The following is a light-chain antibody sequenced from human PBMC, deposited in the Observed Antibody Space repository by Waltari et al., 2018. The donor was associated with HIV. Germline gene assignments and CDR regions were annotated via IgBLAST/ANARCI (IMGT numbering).Light chain of an antibody. J-gene: IGLJ1*01. V-gene: IGLV2-11*01. Sequence: QSALTQPRSVSGSPGQSATISCTGTSRAVAAYTSVSWYQQHPGKAPKLMIYDVSERPSGVPDRFSGSKSGNTASLTISGLQAEDEADYYCCSYAGNYTPFVFGTGTKVTVL. CDR3: CSYAGNYTPFV. CDR1: SRAVAAYTS. CDR2: DVS.